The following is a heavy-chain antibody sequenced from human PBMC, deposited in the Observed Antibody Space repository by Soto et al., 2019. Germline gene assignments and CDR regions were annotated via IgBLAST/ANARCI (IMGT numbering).Heavy chain of an antibody. CDR1: GFTFSSYS. Sequence: EVQLVESGGGLVQPGGSLRLSCAASGFTFSSYSMNWVRQAPGKGLEWVSYISSSSSTIYYADSVKGRFTISRDNAKNSLYLQMNSLRAEDTAVHYCFCRGDYVIRPAGYWGQGTLVTVSS. CDR3: FCRGDYVIRPAGY. D-gene: IGHD4-17*01. J-gene: IGHJ4*02. V-gene: IGHV3-48*01. CDR2: ISSSSSTI.